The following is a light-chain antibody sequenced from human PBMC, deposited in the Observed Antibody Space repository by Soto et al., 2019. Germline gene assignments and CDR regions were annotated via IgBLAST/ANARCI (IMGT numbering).Light chain of an antibody. CDR3: QQYGSSPLT. J-gene: IGKJ4*01. CDR2: AAS. V-gene: IGKV3-20*01. CDR1: QSVSSSY. Sequence: EIVLTQSPGTLSLSPGERATLSCRASQSVSSSYLACYQQKPGQAPRLLIYAASSGATGIPHRFSGSGSGTDFTLSISRLEPEDVAVYYCQQYGSSPLTFGGGNKVEIK.